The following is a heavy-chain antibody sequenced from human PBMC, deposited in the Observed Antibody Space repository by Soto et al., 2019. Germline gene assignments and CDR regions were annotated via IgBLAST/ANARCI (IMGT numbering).Heavy chain of an antibody. CDR1: GFVFKNYE. CDR2: ISNSGNTI. D-gene: IGHD1-20*01. V-gene: IGHV3-48*03. J-gene: IGHJ6*02. CDR3: ARDIDNRDYYYGLDV. Sequence: GGSLRLSCVASGFVFKNYEMNWVRQSPGKGLEWISYISNSGNTIYVADSMRGRFTISRDNAKNSLFLQMNSLRADDTAVYYCARDIDNRDYYYGLDVWGQGTTVTVSS.